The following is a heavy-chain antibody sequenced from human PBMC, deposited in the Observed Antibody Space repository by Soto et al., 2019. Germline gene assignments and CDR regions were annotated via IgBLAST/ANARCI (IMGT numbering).Heavy chain of an antibody. V-gene: IGHV1-46*03. J-gene: IGHJ5*02. Sequence: QVQLVQSGAEVKKPGASVKVSCKSSGYTFTNYYMHWVRQAPGQGLEWMGIINPDGGSTRYAQKFQDRVIMTRDTAKNTFYMEFKSLRSEDSAVYSLARCAVSSGTYYPWFDPWGQGTLVTVSS. CDR3: ARCAVSSGTYYPWFDP. CDR1: GYTFTNYY. CDR2: INPDGGST. D-gene: IGHD3-10*01.